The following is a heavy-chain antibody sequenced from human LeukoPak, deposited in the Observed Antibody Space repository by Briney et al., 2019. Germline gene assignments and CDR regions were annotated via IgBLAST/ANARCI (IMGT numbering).Heavy chain of an antibody. V-gene: IGHV1-18*01. Sequence: ASVKVSCKASGYTFTTYGLGWVRQAPGQGLEWMGWISTYNGNTNYAQKLQGRVTVTRDTSTGTAYMELRSLRSDDTAVYYCARDDYGGDWDYFDYWGQGTLVTVSS. J-gene: IGHJ4*02. D-gene: IGHD4-23*01. CDR3: ARDDYGGDWDYFDY. CDR1: GYTFTTYG. CDR2: ISTYNGNT.